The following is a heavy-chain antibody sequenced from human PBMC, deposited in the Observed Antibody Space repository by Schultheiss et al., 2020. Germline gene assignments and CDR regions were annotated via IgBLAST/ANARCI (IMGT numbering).Heavy chain of an antibody. J-gene: IGHJ5*02. D-gene: IGHD4-17*01. CDR2: IYTSGST. Sequence: SETLSLTCTVSGGSISSYYWSWIRQPAGKGLEWIGRIYTSGSTNYNPSLKSRVTMSVDTSKNQFSLKLSSVTAADTAVYYCARGRRTVTTFKGWFDPWGQGTLVTVSS. CDR1: GGSISSYY. V-gene: IGHV4-4*07. CDR3: ARGRRTVTTFKGWFDP.